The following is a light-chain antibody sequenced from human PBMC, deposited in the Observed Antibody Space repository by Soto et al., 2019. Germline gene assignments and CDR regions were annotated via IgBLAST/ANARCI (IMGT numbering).Light chain of an antibody. CDR1: QNIDTY. J-gene: IGKJ3*01. Sequence: EIVLTQSPDILSLSPGERTTLSCRASQNIDTYLDWYQQKPCQSPRLLLFDASSRATGTPARFSGSGSETDFTLTISSLEPEDFALDHCLPRAAWPLTFGHGTKVDIK. V-gene: IGKV3-11*01. CDR2: DAS. CDR3: LPRAAWPLT.